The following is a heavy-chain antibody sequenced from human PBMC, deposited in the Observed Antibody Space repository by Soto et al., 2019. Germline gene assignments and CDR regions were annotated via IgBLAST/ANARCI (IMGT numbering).Heavy chain of an antibody. CDR2: ISGRSAVP. V-gene: IGHV3-23*01. CDR3: AKGGPFTGGFDP. J-gene: IGHJ5*02. Sequence: EGRLLQSGGDLVLPGGSLRLSCAGSGLTLRSYAMTWIRQTPEKGLEWVSTISGRSAVPSYADSVNGRFAVSRDNSQNTVYLQMNSLRPDDTATYYCAKGGPFTGGFDPWGQGSLVTVSS. CDR1: GLTLRSYA. D-gene: IGHD3-16*01.